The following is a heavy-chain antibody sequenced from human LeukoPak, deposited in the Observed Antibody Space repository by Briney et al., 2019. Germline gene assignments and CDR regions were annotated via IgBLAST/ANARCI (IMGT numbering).Heavy chain of an antibody. Sequence: GGSLTLSCAASGFTFSSYAMSWVRQAPGKGLEWVSAISAGGDNTYYADSVKGQFTIPRDNSKNTLYLRMNSLRAEDTAVYYCAKAVPTYHYFDYWGQGTLVTVSS. CDR3: AKAVPTYHYFDY. V-gene: IGHV3-23*01. CDR2: ISAGGDNT. J-gene: IGHJ4*02. CDR1: GFTFSSYA. D-gene: IGHD6-19*01.